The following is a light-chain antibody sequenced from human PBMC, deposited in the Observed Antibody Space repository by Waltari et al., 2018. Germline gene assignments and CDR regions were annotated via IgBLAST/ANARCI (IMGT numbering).Light chain of an antibody. Sequence: DIQMTQSPSTLSASVGDPVIILCRASQSITTSLAWYQQKPGKAPDVLIYGASNLESGVPSRFSGSGSGTEFTLTISSLQPDDFATYYCQQYKSYKTFGQGTRVEIK. CDR2: GAS. CDR3: QQYKSYKT. V-gene: IGKV1-5*03. J-gene: IGKJ1*01. CDR1: QSITTS.